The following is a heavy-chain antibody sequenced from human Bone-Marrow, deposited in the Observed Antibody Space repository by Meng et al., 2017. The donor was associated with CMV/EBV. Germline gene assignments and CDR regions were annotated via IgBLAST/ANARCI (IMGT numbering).Heavy chain of an antibody. J-gene: IGHJ4*02. D-gene: IGHD3-22*01. Sequence: FTSYGIGWVRQAPGQGLEWMGWISAYNGNTNYAQKLQGRVTMTTDTSTSTAYMELRSLRSDDTAVYYCARDRRNYYDSSGYYLPLDYWGQGTLVTVSS. CDR3: ARDRRNYYDSSGYYLPLDY. CDR1: FTSYG. V-gene: IGHV1-18*01. CDR2: ISAYNGNT.